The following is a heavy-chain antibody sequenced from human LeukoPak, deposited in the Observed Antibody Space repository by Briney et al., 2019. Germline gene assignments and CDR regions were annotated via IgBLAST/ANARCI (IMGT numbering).Heavy chain of an antibody. CDR2: IWYDGSKK. Sequence: GGSLRLSCAASGFSFDTHGMHWFRQAPGKGLEWVAVIWYDGSKKYYADSVKGRFTISRDNSKKSLFLQMNSLRAEDTALYYCARDVFAESSGGSFDFWGQGTLVTVYS. CDR1: GFSFDTHG. V-gene: IGHV3-33*01. D-gene: IGHD3-16*01. J-gene: IGHJ4*02. CDR3: ARDVFAESSGGSFDF.